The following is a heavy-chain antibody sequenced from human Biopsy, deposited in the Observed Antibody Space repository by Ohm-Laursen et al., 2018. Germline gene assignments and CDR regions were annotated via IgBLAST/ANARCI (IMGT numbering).Heavy chain of an antibody. D-gene: IGHD2-8*01. Sequence: GTLSLTCAVYVGDFSGYYWSRIRQPPGKGLEWIGEIKHSGSTNYNPSLKSRVTISVDTSKNQFSRKLSSVTAADTAVYYCARGMRYCTNAVCYKSGSGSYYRYYYGMDVWGQGTTVTVSS. V-gene: IGHV4-34*01. CDR3: ARGMRYCTNAVCYKSGSGSYYRYYYGMDV. CDR1: VGDFSGYY. J-gene: IGHJ6*02. CDR2: IKHSGST.